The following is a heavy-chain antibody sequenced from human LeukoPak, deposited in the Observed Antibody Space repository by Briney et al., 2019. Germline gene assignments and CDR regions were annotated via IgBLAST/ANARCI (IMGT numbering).Heavy chain of an antibody. Sequence: KSSETLSLTCTVSGGSISSYYWSWIRQPAGKGLEWIGRFYISGSTNYNPSLKSRVTMSVDTSKNQFSLKLSSVTAADTAVYYCVRDPYQDAFDIWGQGTLVTVSS. J-gene: IGHJ3*02. D-gene: IGHD2-2*01. V-gene: IGHV4-4*07. CDR2: FYISGST. CDR1: GGSISSYY. CDR3: VRDPYQDAFDI.